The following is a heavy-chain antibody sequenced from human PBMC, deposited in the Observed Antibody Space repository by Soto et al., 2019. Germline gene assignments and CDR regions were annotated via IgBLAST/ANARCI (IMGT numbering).Heavy chain of an antibody. Sequence: QVQLVQSGAEVKKPGSSVKVSCKASGGTFSSYAISWVRQAPGQGLEWLGGIIPIFGTADYAQKFQGRVTITADESKSTGYMELSSLRSEDTAVYYCANGVVEATPDSDYFDYWGQGTLVTVS. D-gene: IGHD2-15*01. V-gene: IGHV1-69*01. CDR3: ANGVVEATPDSDYFDY. J-gene: IGHJ4*02. CDR2: IIPIFGTA. CDR1: GGTFSSYA.